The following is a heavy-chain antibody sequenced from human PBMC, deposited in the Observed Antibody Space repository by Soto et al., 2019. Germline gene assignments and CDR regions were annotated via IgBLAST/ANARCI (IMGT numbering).Heavy chain of an antibody. CDR3: AGPLPQDYYYGMDV. J-gene: IGHJ6*02. Sequence: ASVKVSCKASGYTFTGYYMHWVRQAPGQGLEWMGWINPNSGGTNYAQKFQGRVTMTRDTSISTAYMELSRLRSDDTAVYYCAGPLPQDYYYGMDVWGQGTTVTVSS. CDR1: GYTFTGYY. CDR2: INPNSGGT. V-gene: IGHV1-2*02.